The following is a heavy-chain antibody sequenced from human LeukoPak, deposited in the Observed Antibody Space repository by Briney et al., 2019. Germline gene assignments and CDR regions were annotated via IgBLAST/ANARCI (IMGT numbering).Heavy chain of an antibody. J-gene: IGHJ3*02. CDR1: GGTFSSYA. V-gene: IGHV1-69*13. D-gene: IGHD2-15*01. CDR3: ARLHRYCSGGSCFSDAFDI. Sequence: GASVTVSCKASGGTFSSYAISWVRQAPGQGLEWMGGIIPIFGTANYAQKFQGRVTITADESTSTAYMELSSLRSEDTAVYYCARLHRYCSGGSCFSDAFDIWGQGTMVTVSS. CDR2: IIPIFGTA.